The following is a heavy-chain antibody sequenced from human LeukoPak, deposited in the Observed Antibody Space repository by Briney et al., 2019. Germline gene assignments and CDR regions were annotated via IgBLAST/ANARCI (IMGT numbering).Heavy chain of an antibody. CDR2: IRGSGGGT. D-gene: IGHD2-21*02. CDR3: GKGTALDP. J-gene: IGHJ5*02. V-gene: IGHV3-23*01. CDR1: GFTFSSYA. Sequence: GGSLRLSCAASGFTFSSYAMTWVRQAPGKGLEWVSTIRGSGGGTYYTDSVKGRFTISRDNSQNTLYLQMNSLRAEDTAIYYCGKGTALDPWGQGTLVTVPS.